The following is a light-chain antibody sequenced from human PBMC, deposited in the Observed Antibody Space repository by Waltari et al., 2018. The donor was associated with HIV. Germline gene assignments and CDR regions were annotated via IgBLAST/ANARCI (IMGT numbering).Light chain of an antibody. CDR3: QPLDSNSVV. Sequence: SYELTQPPSLSVSPGQTATTTCSGYKLGEKFVSWYQQKPGQCPVPCNFQNTKRPSGIPERFSGSTSRNTATLSSRGTHAMDEADYYCQPLDSNSVVFGGGTCLAV. V-gene: IGLV3-1*01. CDR2: QNT. J-gene: IGLJ2*01. CDR1: KLGEKF.